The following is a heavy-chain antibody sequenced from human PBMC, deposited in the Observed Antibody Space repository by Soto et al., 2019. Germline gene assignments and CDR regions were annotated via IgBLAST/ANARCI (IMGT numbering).Heavy chain of an antibody. D-gene: IGHD4-17*01. CDR2: MNPNSGNT. J-gene: IGHJ4*02. CDR1: GYTFTSYD. Sequence: QVQLVQSGAEVKKPGASVKVSCKASGYTFTSYDINWVRQATGQGLEWMGWMNPNSGNTGYAQKFQGRVTMTRNTSISTAYMGLSSLRSEDTAVYYCARGGYSYGDYDGRIDYWGQGTLVTVSS. CDR3: ARGGYSYGDYDGRIDY. V-gene: IGHV1-8*01.